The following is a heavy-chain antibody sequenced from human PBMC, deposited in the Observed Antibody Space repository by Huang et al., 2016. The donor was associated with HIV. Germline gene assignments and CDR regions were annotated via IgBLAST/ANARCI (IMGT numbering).Heavy chain of an antibody. CDR3: SRGPSTPATEL. J-gene: IGHJ3*01. Sequence: QVQLQESGQGLVKPSDTLSLTCIVSGDSVDSSYSYWGWVRQPPGKGLEGMGSIYSNGTTYYNKYLKSRITISVDTSKNHFSLNLKTVTAADTAVYYCSRGPSTPATELWGQGTMVTVSS. CDR2: IYSNGTT. D-gene: IGHD1-1*01. CDR1: GDSVDSSYSY. V-gene: IGHV4-39*02.